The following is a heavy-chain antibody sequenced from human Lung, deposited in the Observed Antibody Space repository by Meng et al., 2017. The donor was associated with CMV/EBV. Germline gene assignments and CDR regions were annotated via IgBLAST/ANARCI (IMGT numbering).Heavy chain of an antibody. CDR2: IYHSGTT. Sequence: IRSSNWWNGVRQPPGKGLEWIGEIYHSGTTVHNPSLKSRVTIVVDKSKNHFSLKLTSVTAADTAVYYCARGYYDFWSGYSYHDAFDIWGQGTMVTVSS. J-gene: IGHJ3*02. CDR1: IRSSNW. V-gene: IGHV4-4*02. CDR3: ARGYYDFWSGYSYHDAFDI. D-gene: IGHD3-3*01.